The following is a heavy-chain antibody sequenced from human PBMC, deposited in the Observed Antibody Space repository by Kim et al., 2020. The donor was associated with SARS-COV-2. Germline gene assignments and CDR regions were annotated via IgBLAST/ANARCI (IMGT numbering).Heavy chain of an antibody. J-gene: IGHJ6*02. V-gene: IGHV3-7*01. CDR2: IKQDGSEK. Sequence: GGSLRLSCAASGFTFSSYWMSWVRQAPGKGLEWVANIKQDGSEKYYVDSVKGRFTISRDNAKNSLYLQMNSLRAEDTAVYYCARESLWSGYYTTYYYYGMDVWGQGTTVTVSS. CDR3: ARESLWSGYYTTYYYYGMDV. CDR1: GFTFSSYW. D-gene: IGHD3-3*01.